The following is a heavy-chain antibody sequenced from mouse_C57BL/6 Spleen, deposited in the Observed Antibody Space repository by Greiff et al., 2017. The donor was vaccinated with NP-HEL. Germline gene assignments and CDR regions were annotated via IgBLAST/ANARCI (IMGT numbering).Heavy chain of an antibody. CDR3: ARYAGYAMDY. V-gene: IGHV1-82*01. CDR2: IYPGDGDT. Sequence: QVQLQQSGPELVKPGASVKISCKASGYAFSSSWMNWVKQRPGKGLEWIGRIYPGDGDTNYNGKFKGKATLTADKSSSTAYMQLSSLTSEYSAVYFCARYAGYAMDYWGQGTSVTVSS. CDR1: GYAFSSSW. J-gene: IGHJ4*01.